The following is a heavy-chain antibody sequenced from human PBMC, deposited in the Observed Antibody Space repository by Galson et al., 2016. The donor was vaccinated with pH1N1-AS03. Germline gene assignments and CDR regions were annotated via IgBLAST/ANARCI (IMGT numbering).Heavy chain of an antibody. J-gene: IGHJ5*02. V-gene: IGHV5-51*01. D-gene: IGHD6-6*01. CDR3: ARKYTSSPGNWFGP. Sequence: QSGAEVKKPGESLRISCKGSGYSFINFWIGWVRQMPGKGLEWMGIIYPDDSDTRYSPSLQGHVTISVDKSISTAYLQLRGLEASDTAVYYCARKYTSSPGNWFGPWGQGTPVTVSS. CDR2: IYPDDSDT. CDR1: GYSFINFW.